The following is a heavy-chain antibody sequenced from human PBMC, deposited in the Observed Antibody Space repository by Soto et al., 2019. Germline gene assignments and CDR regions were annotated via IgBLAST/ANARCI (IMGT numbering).Heavy chain of an antibody. V-gene: IGHV3-11*05. CDR3: ARGVRYYSSEKPANFDY. D-gene: IGHD3-10*01. CDR1: GFTFSAYY. J-gene: IGHJ4*02. Sequence: QVQLLESGGGLVKPGGSLRLSCAASGFTFSAYYMSWIRQAPGKGLECVAYISVSSTYANYADSVEGRFTISRDNAENSLFLQMNSLRADDTAVYYCARGVRYYSSEKPANFDYWGQGALVNVSS. CDR2: ISVSSTYA.